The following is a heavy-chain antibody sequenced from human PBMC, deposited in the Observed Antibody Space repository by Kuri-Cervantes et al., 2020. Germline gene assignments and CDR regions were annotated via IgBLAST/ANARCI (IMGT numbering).Heavy chain of an antibody. D-gene: IGHD3-9*01. CDR2: MNPNSGNT. Sequence: ASVKVSCKASGYTFTSYDINWVRRATGQGLEWMGWMNPNSGNTGYAQKFQGRVTMTRNTSISTAYMELSSLRSEDTAVYYCARALRYSVGSGLSLVYYFDYWGQGTLVTVSS. J-gene: IGHJ4*02. CDR3: ARALRYSVGSGLSLVYYFDY. CDR1: GYTFTSYD. V-gene: IGHV1-8*01.